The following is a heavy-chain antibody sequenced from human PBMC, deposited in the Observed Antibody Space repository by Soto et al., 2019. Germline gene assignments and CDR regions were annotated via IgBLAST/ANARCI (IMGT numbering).Heavy chain of an antibody. D-gene: IGHD1-20*01. Sequence: QVQLQESGPGLVKPSGTLSLTCDVSGGSINTNWWSWVRQPPGKGLEWIGEISQSGVTNYNPSLKNRVTILLDKSNNQFCLHLNSVTAADTAVYFCARHMSITRTRGFESWGRGTLVTVSS. J-gene: IGHJ4*02. CDR3: ARHMSITRTRGFES. V-gene: IGHV4-4*02. CDR1: GGSINTNW. CDR2: ISQSGVT.